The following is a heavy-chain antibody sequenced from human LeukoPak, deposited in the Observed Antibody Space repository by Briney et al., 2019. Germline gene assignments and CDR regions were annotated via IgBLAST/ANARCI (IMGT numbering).Heavy chain of an antibody. D-gene: IGHD6-19*01. V-gene: IGHV4-38-2*01. CDR3: ASLQSYSGLYTYYYYMDV. CDR2: IYHSGST. Sequence: SETLSLTCAVSGYSISSGYYWGWIRQPPGKGLEWIGSIYHSGSTYYNPSLKSRDTISVDTSKNQFSLKLSSVTAADTAAYYCASLQSYSGLYTYYYYMDVWGKGTTVTVSS. J-gene: IGHJ6*03. CDR1: GYSISSGYY.